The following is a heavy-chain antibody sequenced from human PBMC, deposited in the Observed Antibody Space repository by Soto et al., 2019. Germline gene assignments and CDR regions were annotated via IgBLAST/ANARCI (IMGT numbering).Heavy chain of an antibody. D-gene: IGHD2-2*01. V-gene: IGHV4-31*03. CDR2: IYYSGST. J-gene: IGHJ6*04. CDR3: ARDRIDIVVVPAATRYYYSGMDV. CDR1: GVSISSGGYY. Sequence: SETLSLTCTVSGVSISSGGYYWSWIRQHPGKGLEWIGYIYYSGSTYYNPSLKSRVTISVDTSKNQFSLKLSSVTAADTAVYYCARDRIDIVVVPAATRYYYSGMDVWGYGTRVSVSS.